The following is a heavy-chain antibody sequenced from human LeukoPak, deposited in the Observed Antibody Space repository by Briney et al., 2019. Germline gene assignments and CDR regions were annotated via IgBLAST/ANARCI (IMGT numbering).Heavy chain of an antibody. CDR3: ARLLIYCSSTSCHFDY. CDR2: IYYSGST. Sequence: SETLSLTCTVSGGSISSSSYYWGWIRQPPGKGLEWIGGIYYSGSTYYNPSLKSRGTISVDTSKNQFSLKLSSVTAADTAMYYCARLLIYCSSTSCHFDYWGQGTLVTVSS. D-gene: IGHD2-2*01. V-gene: IGHV4-39*01. CDR1: GGSISSSSYY. J-gene: IGHJ4*02.